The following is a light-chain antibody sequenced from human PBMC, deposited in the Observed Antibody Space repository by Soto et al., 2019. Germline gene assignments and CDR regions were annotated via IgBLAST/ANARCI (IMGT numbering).Light chain of an antibody. Sequence: QAAVTQSPSASASLGASVKLTCTLSSGHSSYAIAWHQQQPEKGPRYLMRLNSDGSHSKGDGIPDRFSGSSSGAERYLTISSLQSEDEADYYCQTWGSGIHVVFGGGTQLTVL. CDR1: SGHSSYA. CDR2: LNSDGSH. V-gene: IGLV4-69*01. J-gene: IGLJ2*01. CDR3: QTWGSGIHVV.